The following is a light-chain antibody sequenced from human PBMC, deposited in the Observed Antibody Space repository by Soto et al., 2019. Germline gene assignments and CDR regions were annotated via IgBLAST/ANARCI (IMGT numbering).Light chain of an antibody. CDR2: AAS. CDR1: QGISSY. Sequence: AIRMTQSPSSFSASTGDRVTITCRASQGISSYLAWYQQKPGKAPKLLIYAASTFQSGVASRFSGSGSGTDFTLTISCLQSEDFATYYCQQYYSYPSFGQGTKLVIK. CDR3: QQYYSYPS. J-gene: IGKJ2*01. V-gene: IGKV1-8*01.